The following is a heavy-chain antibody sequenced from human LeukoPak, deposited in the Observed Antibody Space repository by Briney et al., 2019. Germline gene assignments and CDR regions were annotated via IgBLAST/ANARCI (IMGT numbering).Heavy chain of an antibody. CDR3: ARDYYDTRGEAFDI. V-gene: IGHV4-59*11. D-gene: IGHD3-16*01. J-gene: IGHJ3*02. Sequence: SETLSLTCTVSGDSIGSHYWSWIRQPPGKGLEWIGYIFYVGSTNYNPSLKSRVTISVDTSKNQFSLKLNSVTAADTAVYYCARDYYDTRGEAFDIWGQGTMVTVSS. CDR1: GDSIGSHY. CDR2: IFYVGST.